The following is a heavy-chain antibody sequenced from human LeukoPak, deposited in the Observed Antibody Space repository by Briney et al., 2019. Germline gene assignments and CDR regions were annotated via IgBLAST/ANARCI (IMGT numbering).Heavy chain of an antibody. D-gene: IGHD4-17*01. V-gene: IGHV3-53*01. Sequence: PGGSLRLSCAASGFTVSSSYMSWVRQPPGKGLDWVSIIYSGGSTYYADSVKGRFTISRDNSKNTLYLQMNSPRAEDTAVYYCARGLNYGNTFDYWGQGTLVTISS. CDR2: IYSGGST. CDR1: GFTVSSSY. CDR3: ARGLNYGNTFDY. J-gene: IGHJ4*02.